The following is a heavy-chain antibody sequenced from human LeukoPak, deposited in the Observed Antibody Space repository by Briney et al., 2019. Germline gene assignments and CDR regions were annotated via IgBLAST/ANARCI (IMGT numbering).Heavy chain of an antibody. D-gene: IGHD1-14*01. Sequence: KPSETLSLTCTVSGYSISSGYYWGWIRQPPGKGLEWIGSIYHSGGTYYNPSLKSRATISVDTSKNQFSLKLSSVTAADTAVYYCARSDRNYYYYYMDVWGKGTTVTISS. CDR3: ARSDRNYYYYYMDV. CDR1: GYSISSGYY. J-gene: IGHJ6*03. CDR2: IYHSGGT. V-gene: IGHV4-38-2*02.